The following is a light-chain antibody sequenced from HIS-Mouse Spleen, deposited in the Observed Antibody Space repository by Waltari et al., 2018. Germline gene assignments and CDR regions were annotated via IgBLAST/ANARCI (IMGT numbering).Light chain of an antibody. J-gene: IGKJ3*01. CDR1: QSISSY. CDR3: QQSYSTPFT. CDR2: AAS. V-gene: IGKV1-39*01. Sequence: DIQMTQSPSSLSASVGDRVTITCRASQSISSYLNWYQQKPGKAPKLIIYAASSLQSGVPSRFSSSGSETDFTLIISSLQPEDFATYDCQQSYSTPFTFGPGTKVDI.